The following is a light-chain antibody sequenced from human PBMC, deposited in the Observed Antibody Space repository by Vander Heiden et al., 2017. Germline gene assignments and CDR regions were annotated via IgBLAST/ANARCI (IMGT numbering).Light chain of an antibody. CDR1: SLRSYY. J-gene: IGLJ2*01. CDR3: NSRYHTGNHLDVV. Sequence: SSELTQDPAVSVALGQTVRITCQGDSLRSYYASWYQQKPGQAPVLVLYVIINRPSGIPARFSGSSSGNTASFTTTRAQAEAEADYDGNSRYHTGNHLDVVFGGGTKLTVL. CDR2: VII. V-gene: IGLV3-19*01.